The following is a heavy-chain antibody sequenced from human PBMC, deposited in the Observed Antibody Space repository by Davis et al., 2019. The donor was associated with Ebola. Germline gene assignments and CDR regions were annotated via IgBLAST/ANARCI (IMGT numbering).Heavy chain of an antibody. Sequence: GESLKISCAASGFTFSNYAMSSVRQAPGGGLEWVAGISATGVDKKYADSVRGRFSISRDDSKNTLYLQMDSLRAEDTAVFYCAEGGTNNFLGANWGQGTLVTVSS. CDR3: AEGGTNNFLGAN. CDR1: GFTFSNYA. D-gene: IGHD2-8*01. CDR2: ISATGVDK. J-gene: IGHJ4*02. V-gene: IGHV3-23*01.